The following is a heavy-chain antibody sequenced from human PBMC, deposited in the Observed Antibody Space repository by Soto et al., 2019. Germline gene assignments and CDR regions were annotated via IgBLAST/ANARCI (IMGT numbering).Heavy chain of an antibody. V-gene: IGHV3-48*01. CDR1: GFPFSAYT. Sequence: EVHLVESGGGLVQPGGSLRLSCAASGFPFSAYTMNWVRQAPGKGLEWVSYISTTSDTIYYADSVKGRFTISRDNAKSSLYLQMNSMRAEDTAMYYCATSGWSYFDCWGQGTLVTVSS. CDR2: ISTTSDTI. D-gene: IGHD6-19*01. J-gene: IGHJ4*02. CDR3: ATSGWSYFDC.